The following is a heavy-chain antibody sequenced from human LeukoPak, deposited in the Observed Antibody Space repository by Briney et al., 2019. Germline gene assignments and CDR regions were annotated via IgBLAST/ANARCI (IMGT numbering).Heavy chain of an antibody. CDR2: ISSSSSTI. V-gene: IGHV3-48*04. CDR3: ARDFLYYDFWSGYGD. CDR1: GFTFSSYS. J-gene: IGHJ4*02. Sequence: GGSLRLSCAASGFTFSSYSLNWVRQAPGKGLEWVSYISSSSSTIYYADSVKGRFTISRDNAKNSLYLQMNSLRAEDTAVYYCARDFLYYDFWSGYGDWGQGTLVTVSS. D-gene: IGHD3-3*01.